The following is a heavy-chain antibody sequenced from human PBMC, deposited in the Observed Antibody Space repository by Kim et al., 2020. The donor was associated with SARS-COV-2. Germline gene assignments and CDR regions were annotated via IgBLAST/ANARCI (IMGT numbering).Heavy chain of an antibody. CDR1: GHSISHFY. J-gene: IGHJ3*02. CDR2: FYTSASVNI. Sequence: SETLSLTCTVSGHSISHFYWSWIRQPAGKGLEWIGRFYTSASVNINYNPSLKGRVTLSGDTSKNQFSLKLTSVTAADSAIYYCAREIVSMGREDMWVPDAFDIWGQGTKVTVSP. V-gene: IGHV4-4*07. D-gene: IGHD3-10*01. CDR3: AREIVSMGREDMWVPDAFDI.